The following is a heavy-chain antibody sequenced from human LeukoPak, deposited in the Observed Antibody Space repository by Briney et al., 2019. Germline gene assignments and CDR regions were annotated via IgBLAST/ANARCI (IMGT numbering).Heavy chain of an antibody. V-gene: IGHV4-59*12. CDR1: GGSITVYY. CDR2: ISYSGST. Sequence: PSETLSLTCSVSGGSITVYYWNWIRQSPGKGLEWIGSISYSGSTNYNPSLKSRVTMSVDASKNQFSLKLSSVTAADTAVYYCARARYYDFWSGSPYYFDYWGQGTLVTVSS. J-gene: IGHJ4*02. D-gene: IGHD3-3*01. CDR3: ARARYYDFWSGSPYYFDY.